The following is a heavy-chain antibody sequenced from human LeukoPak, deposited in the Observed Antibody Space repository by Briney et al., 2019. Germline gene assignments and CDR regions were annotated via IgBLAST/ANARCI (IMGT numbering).Heavy chain of an antibody. V-gene: IGHV4-61*02. CDR3: ARDLEGSGYPYYFDY. Sequence: PSQTLSLTCTVSGGSISSGSYYWSWIRQPAGRGLEWIGRIYTSGSTNYNPSLKSRVTISVDTSKNQFSLKLSSVTAADTAVYDCARDLEGSGYPYYFDYWGQGTLVTVSS. CDR1: GGSISSGSYY. J-gene: IGHJ4*02. D-gene: IGHD3-22*01. CDR2: IYTSGST.